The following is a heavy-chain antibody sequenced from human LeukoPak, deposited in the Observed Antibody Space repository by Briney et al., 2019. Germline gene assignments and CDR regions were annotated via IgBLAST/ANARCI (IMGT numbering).Heavy chain of an antibody. J-gene: IGHJ4*02. D-gene: IGHD6-13*01. CDR3: ARDQAAAGYHFDY. CDR2: IYYSGST. V-gene: IGHV4-59*01. CDR1: GGSISSYY. Sequence: PSEALSLTCTVSGGSISSYYWSWIRQPPGKGLEWIGYIYYSGSTNYNPSLKSRVTISVDTSKNQFSLKLSSVTAADTAVYYCARDQAAAGYHFDYWGQGTLVTVSS.